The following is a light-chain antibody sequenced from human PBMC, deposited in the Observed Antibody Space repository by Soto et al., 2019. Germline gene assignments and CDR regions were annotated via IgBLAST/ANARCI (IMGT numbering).Light chain of an antibody. CDR2: GGS. V-gene: IGKV3-20*01. CDR3: QQYSSSRT. Sequence: MVMTQSTATLSVSTVDRASLSFRTSQSVSNNYLAWYQQKPGQAPRLLIYGGSSRATGIPVRFSGSGSETDFTLTTTRLEPEDFAVYYCQQYSSSRTFGQGTKVDIK. J-gene: IGKJ1*01. CDR1: QSVSNNY.